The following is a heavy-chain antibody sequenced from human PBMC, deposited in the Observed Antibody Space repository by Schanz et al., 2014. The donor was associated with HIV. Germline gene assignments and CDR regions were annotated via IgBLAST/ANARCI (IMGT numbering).Heavy chain of an antibody. J-gene: IGHJ5*01. V-gene: IGHV3-30*19. CDR1: GFTFSYYG. CDR2: ISYDGNNE. Sequence: QVQLVESGGGVVQPGRSLRLSCAASGFTFSYYGMHWVRQAPGKGLEWVAFISYDGNNEYYAASVKGRFTISRDNSKNTVYLQMNSLRAEDTAVYYCARGGGHCSDGSCYDWIDSWGQGTLVTVSS. CDR3: ARGGGHCSDGSCYDWIDS. D-gene: IGHD2-15*01.